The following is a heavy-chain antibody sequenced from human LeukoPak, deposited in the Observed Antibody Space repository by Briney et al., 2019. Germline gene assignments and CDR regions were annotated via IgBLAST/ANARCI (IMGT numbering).Heavy chain of an antibody. Sequence: GESLKISCKASGYRFTYYWIAWVCQMPGKGLEWMGIIYPYDSHTRYSPSFQGQVTISADKSISTAYLQWSSLKASDTAMYYCARLPNSGADLTWFDPWGQGTLVTVSS. J-gene: IGHJ5*02. CDR2: IYPYDSHT. D-gene: IGHD3-10*01. CDR3: ARLPNSGADLTWFDP. V-gene: IGHV5-51*01. CDR1: GYRFTYYW.